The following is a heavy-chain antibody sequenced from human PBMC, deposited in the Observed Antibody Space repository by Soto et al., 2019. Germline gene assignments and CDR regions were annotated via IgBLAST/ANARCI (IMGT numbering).Heavy chain of an antibody. CDR2: IYYSGST. Sequence: QLQLQESGPGLVKPSETLSLTCTVSGGSISSSSYYWGWIRQPPGKGLEWIGNIYYSGSTYYKPSLKSRVTISVDTSKNQFSLRLTSVTAADTAVYYCARQQREASQFDYWGQGTLVTVSS. J-gene: IGHJ4*02. CDR1: GGSISSSSYY. CDR3: ARQQREASQFDY. V-gene: IGHV4-39*01.